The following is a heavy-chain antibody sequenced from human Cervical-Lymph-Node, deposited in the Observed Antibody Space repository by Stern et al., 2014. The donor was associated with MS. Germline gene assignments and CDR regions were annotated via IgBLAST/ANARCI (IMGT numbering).Heavy chain of an antibody. D-gene: IGHD4-17*01. Sequence: EVQLVESGGGLVQPGRSLRLSCAASGFLFDDYAMHWVRQAPGKGLEWVSTISWNSAIIGYADSVKSRFTISRDNAKNSLYLQMDSLRAEDTAFYYCTKGGESTSDSWGQGTLVTVSS. CDR2: ISWNSAII. J-gene: IGHJ4*02. V-gene: IGHV3-9*01. CDR3: TKGGESTSDS. CDR1: GFLFDDYA.